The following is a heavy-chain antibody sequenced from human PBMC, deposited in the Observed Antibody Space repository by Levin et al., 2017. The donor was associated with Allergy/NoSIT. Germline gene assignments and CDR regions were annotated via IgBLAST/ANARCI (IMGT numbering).Heavy chain of an antibody. D-gene: IGHD3-10*01. Sequence: SETLSLTCTVSGGSISPLYWSWIRQPPGRRLEWIGYIDDSGNTNYAPSLKSRISMSVDTSRNQFSLKVHSVTAADTAVYYCARDFGELSPYYGLDVWGQGTTVTVSS. V-gene: IGHV4-59*11. J-gene: IGHJ6*02. CDR2: IDDSGNT. CDR3: ARDFGELSPYYGLDV. CDR1: GGSISPLY.